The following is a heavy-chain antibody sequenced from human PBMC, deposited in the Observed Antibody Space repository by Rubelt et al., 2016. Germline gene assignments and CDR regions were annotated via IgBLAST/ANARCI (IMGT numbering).Heavy chain of an antibody. D-gene: IGHD1-1*01. J-gene: IGHJ4*02. CDR1: GFTFSSYA. Sequence: GGGVFQPGRSLRLSCAASGFTFSSYAMHWVRQAPGKGLEWLTVIQFDGAATYYADSVKGRFAISRDNSKNTLFLQVNSLRPEDTAVYYCARDVQWVYRGTDYWGQGTLVTVSS. CDR2: IQFDGAAT. V-gene: IGHV3-33*08. CDR3: ARDVQWVYRGTDY.